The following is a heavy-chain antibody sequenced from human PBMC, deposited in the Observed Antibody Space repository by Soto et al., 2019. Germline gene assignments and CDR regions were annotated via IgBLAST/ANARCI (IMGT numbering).Heavy chain of an antibody. CDR3: TRAPSMIVVD. CDR1: GFTFSGSA. V-gene: IGHV3-73*01. Sequence: GVSMRLSCVAAGFTFSGSAMHCVRQASGKGLEWVGRIRSKANSYATAYAASVKGRFTISRDDSKNTAYLQMNSLKTEDTAVYYCTRAPSMIVVDWGQGTLVTVSS. CDR2: IRSKANSYAT. J-gene: IGHJ4*02. D-gene: IGHD3-22*01.